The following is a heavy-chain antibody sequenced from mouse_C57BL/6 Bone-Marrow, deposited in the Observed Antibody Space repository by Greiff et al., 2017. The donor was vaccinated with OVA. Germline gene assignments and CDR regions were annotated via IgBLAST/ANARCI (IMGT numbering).Heavy chain of an antibody. Sequence: EVMLVESGGDLVKPGGSLKLSCAASGFTFSSYGMSWVRQTPDKRLEWVATISSGGSYTYYPDSVKGRFTISRDNAKNTLYLQMSSLKSEDTAMYYCARHFRWLEAGFAYWGQGTLVTVSA. CDR3: ARHFRWLEAGFAY. D-gene: IGHD2-3*01. CDR1: GFTFSSYG. CDR2: ISSGGSYT. J-gene: IGHJ3*01. V-gene: IGHV5-6*01.